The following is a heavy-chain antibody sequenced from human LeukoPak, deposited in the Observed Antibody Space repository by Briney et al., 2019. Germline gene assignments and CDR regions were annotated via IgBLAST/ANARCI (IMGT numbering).Heavy chain of an antibody. CDR2: ISGSGYYS. D-gene: IGHD1-26*01. CDR1: EFTFDNYA. CDR3: AKGGPTGSNYFDF. Sequence: PGGSLRLSGAASEFTFDNYAMSWVRKAPGKGLKWVSVISGSGYYSYYADSVKGRFTVSRDNSKTPLYLQMNSLRADDTAVYYCAKGGPTGSNYFDFWGQGTLVTVSS. V-gene: IGHV3-23*01. J-gene: IGHJ4*02.